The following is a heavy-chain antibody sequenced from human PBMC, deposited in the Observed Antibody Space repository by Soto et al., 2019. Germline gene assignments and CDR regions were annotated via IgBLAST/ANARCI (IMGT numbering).Heavy chain of an antibody. CDR1: GYSFTIYW. CDR2: IFPGDSDT. J-gene: IGHJ6*02. V-gene: IGHV5-51*01. CDR3: ARHGPRVYYDNSDYYYYGMDV. D-gene: IGHD3-22*01. Sequence: PGESLKISCKGPGYSFTIYWLGLVRQVPGKGLEWMGLIFPGDSDTRYSPSFQGQVTISADKSISTAYLQWSSLKASDTAMYYCARHGPRVYYDNSDYYYYGMDVWGQGTTVTVSS.